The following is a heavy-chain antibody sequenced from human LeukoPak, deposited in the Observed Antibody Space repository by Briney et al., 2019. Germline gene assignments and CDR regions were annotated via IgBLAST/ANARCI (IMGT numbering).Heavy chain of an antibody. D-gene: IGHD6-19*01. Sequence: PSETLSLTCTVSGGSISSYYWSWIRQPPGKGLEWIGYIYYSGSTNYNPSLKSRVTISVDTSKNQFSLKLSSVTAADTAVYYCARDGNVSGGGWSLFHFDYWGQGTLVTVSS. CDR3: ARDGNVSGGGWSLFHFDY. V-gene: IGHV4-59*01. CDR2: IYYSGST. CDR1: GGSISSYY. J-gene: IGHJ4*02.